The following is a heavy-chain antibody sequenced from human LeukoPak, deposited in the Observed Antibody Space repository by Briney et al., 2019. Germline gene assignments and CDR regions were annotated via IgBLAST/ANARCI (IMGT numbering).Heavy chain of an antibody. J-gene: IGHJ4*02. Sequence: PGGSLRLSCAGYGITLSELWMNWVRQVPGKGLEWVANIKQDGSEKKYVDSVKGRFTISRDNAKNSVYLQMNSLRVDDTAAYYCVGGYGWLPDYWGQGALVTVSS. V-gene: IGHV3-7*04. CDR3: VGGYGWLPDY. D-gene: IGHD6-19*01. CDR1: GITLSELW. CDR2: IKQDGSEK.